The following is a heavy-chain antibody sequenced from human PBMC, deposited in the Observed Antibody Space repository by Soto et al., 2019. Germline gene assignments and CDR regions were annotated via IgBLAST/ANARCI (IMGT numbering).Heavy chain of an antibody. D-gene: IGHD1-26*01. CDR2: IIPIFGTA. J-gene: IGHJ4*02. CDR1: GGTFSSYA. CDR3: ARDLGIVGATMSGDY. V-gene: IGHV1-69*06. Sequence: SMKVSCKASGGTFSSYAISWVRQAPGQGLEWMGGIIPIFGTANYAQKFQGRVTITADKSTSTAYMELSSLRSEDTAVYYCARDLGIVGATMSGDYWGQGTLVTVSS.